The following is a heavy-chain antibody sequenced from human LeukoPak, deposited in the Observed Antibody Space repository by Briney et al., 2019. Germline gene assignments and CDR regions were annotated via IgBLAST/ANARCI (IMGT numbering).Heavy chain of an antibody. D-gene: IGHD6-19*01. J-gene: IGHJ4*02. CDR3: AKDYSSGLYYFDY. CDR2: ISGSGGST. CDR1: GFTFSSYA. Sequence: PGGSLRLSCAASGFTFSSYAMSWVRQAPGKGLEWVSAISGSGGSTYYADPVKGRFTISRDNSKNTLYLQMNSLRAEDTAVYYCAKDYSSGLYYFDYWGQGTLVTVSS. V-gene: IGHV3-23*01.